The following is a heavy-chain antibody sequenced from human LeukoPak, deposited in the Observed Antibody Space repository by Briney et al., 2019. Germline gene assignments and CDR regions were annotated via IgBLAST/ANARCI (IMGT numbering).Heavy chain of an antibody. CDR1: GFTFSSFA. CDR2: ISGSGGST. D-gene: IGHD3-16*01. CDR3: AKGYYDYVWGSPYYYMDV. V-gene: IGHV3-23*01. Sequence: GGSLRLSCAASGFTFSSFAMSWVRQAPGKGLEWVSAISGSGGSTHYADSVKGWFTISRDNSKNTLYLQMNSLRAEDTAVYYCAKGYYDYVWGSPYYYMDVWGKGTTVTVSS. J-gene: IGHJ6*03.